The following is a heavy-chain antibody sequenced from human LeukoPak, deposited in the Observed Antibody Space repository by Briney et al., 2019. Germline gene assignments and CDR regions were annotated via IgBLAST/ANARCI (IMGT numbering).Heavy chain of an antibody. Sequence: SETLSLTCTVSGGSISSSSYYWGWIRQPPGKGLEWIGSIYYSGSTYYNPSLKSRVTISVDTSKNQFSLKLSSVTAADTAVYYCASYTDAFDIWGQGTMVTVSS. V-gene: IGHV4-39*01. CDR3: ASYTDAFDI. J-gene: IGHJ3*02. CDR2: IYYSGST. CDR1: GGSISSSSYY. D-gene: IGHD3-16*01.